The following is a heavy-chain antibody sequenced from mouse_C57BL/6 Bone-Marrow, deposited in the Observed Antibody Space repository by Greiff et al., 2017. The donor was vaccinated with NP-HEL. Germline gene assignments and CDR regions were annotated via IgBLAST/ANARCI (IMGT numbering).Heavy chain of an antibody. V-gene: IGHV7-1*01. CDR2: SRNKANDYTT. Sequence: EVKVVESGGGLVQSGRSLRLSCATSGFTFSDFYMEWVRQAPGKGLEWIAASRNKANDYTTEYSASVKGRFIVSRDTSQSILYLQMNARRAEDTAIYYCARDVTTGGSSYAMDYWGQGTSVTVSS. D-gene: IGHD1-1*01. CDR3: ARDVTTGGSSYAMDY. J-gene: IGHJ4*01. CDR1: GFTFSDFY.